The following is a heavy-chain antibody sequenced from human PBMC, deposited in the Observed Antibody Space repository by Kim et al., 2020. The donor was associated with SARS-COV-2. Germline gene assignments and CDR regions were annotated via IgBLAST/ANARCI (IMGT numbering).Heavy chain of an antibody. J-gene: IGHJ4*02. CDR1: GDSVSSNSAA. D-gene: IGHD3-3*01. CDR3: ARGITIFGVVTDFDY. Sequence: SQTLSLTCAISGDSVSSNSAAWNWIRQSPSRGIEWLGRTYYRSKWYNDYAVSVKSRITINPDTSKNQFSLQLNSVTPEDTAVYYCARGITIFGVVTDFDYWGQGTLVTVSS. V-gene: IGHV6-1*01. CDR2: TYYRSKWYN.